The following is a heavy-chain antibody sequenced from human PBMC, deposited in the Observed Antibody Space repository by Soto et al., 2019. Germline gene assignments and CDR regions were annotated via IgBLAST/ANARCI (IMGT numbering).Heavy chain of an antibody. CDR3: ARAGCSGGSCHYGMDV. V-gene: IGHV3-21*01. Sequence: EVQLVESGGGLVKPGGSLRLSCAASGFTFSSYSMNWVRQAPGKGLEWVSSISSSSTYIYDADSVKGRFTISRDNANNSLYLQMNSLRAEDTAVYYCARAGCSGGSCHYGMDVWGQGTTVTVSS. J-gene: IGHJ6*02. CDR1: GFTFSSYS. CDR2: ISSSSTYI. D-gene: IGHD2-15*01.